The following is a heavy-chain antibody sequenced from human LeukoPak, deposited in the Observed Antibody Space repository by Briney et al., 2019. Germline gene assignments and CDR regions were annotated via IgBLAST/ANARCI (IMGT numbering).Heavy chain of an antibody. J-gene: IGHJ4*02. CDR1: GGSFSGYY. Sequence: PSETLSLTCAVYGGSFSGYYWSWIRQPPGKGLEWIGEINHSGSTNYNPSLKSRVTISVDTSKNQSSLKLSSVTAADTAVYYCARSSIAARPFDYWGQGTLVTVSS. V-gene: IGHV4-34*01. CDR3: ARSSIAARPFDY. CDR2: INHSGST. D-gene: IGHD6-6*01.